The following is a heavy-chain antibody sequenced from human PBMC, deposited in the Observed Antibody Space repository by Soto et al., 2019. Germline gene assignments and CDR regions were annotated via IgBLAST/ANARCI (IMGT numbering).Heavy chain of an antibody. V-gene: IGHV1-18*01. D-gene: IGHD4-17*01. Sequence: ASVKVSCKASGYTFTSYGISWVRQAPGQGLEWMGWISAYNGNTNYAQKLQGRVTMTTDTSTSTAYMELRSLRSDDTAVYYCARDGPFNDYGDYYYYYMDVRGKGTPVTVSS. CDR1: GYTFTSYG. J-gene: IGHJ6*03. CDR2: ISAYNGNT. CDR3: ARDGPFNDYGDYYYYYMDV.